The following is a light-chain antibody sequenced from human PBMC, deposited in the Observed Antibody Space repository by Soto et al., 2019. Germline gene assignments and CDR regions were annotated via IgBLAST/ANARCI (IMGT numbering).Light chain of an antibody. CDR3: TSYSSSSPVL. CDR2: EVT. Sequence: QSVLTQPASVSGSLGQSITISCTGTSSDVGAYNYVSWYQQHPDKAPKLLIFEVTNRPSGVSGRFSGSKSGITASLIISGLQPEDEADYYCTSYSSSSPVLFGGGTKLTVL. CDR1: SSDVGAYNY. J-gene: IGLJ2*01. V-gene: IGLV2-14*01.